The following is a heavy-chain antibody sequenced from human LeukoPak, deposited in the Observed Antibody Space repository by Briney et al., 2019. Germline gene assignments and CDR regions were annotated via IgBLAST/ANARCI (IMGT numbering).Heavy chain of an antibody. D-gene: IGHD2-2*01. V-gene: IGHV3-48*04. Sequence: GGSLRLSCAASGFTFSSYSMNWVRQAPGKGLEWVSYISSSSSTIYYADSVKGRFTISRDNAKNSLYLQMNSLRAEDTAVYYCARVQPYCSSTSCLNDAFDIWGQGTMVTVSS. CDR3: ARVQPYCSSTSCLNDAFDI. CDR1: GFTFSSYS. J-gene: IGHJ3*02. CDR2: ISSSSSTI.